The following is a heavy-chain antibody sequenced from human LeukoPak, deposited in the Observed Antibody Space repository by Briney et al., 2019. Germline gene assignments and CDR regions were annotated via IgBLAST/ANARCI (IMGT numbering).Heavy chain of an antibody. CDR1: SGSISSSNW. Sequence: SGTLSLTCAVSSGSISSSNWWSWVRPPPGKGLEWIGEIYHSGSTNYNPSLKSRVTISGDTSKNQFSLRLSSVTAVDTAVYYCARASYSYDINGWVPFDYWGQGTLVTVSS. J-gene: IGHJ4*02. CDR2: IYHSGST. V-gene: IGHV4-4*02. D-gene: IGHD3-22*01. CDR3: ARASYSYDINGWVPFDY.